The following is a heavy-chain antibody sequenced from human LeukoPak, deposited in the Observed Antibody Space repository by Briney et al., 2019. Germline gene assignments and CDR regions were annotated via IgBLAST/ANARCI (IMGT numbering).Heavy chain of an antibody. CDR3: ARVTYSSSSISLDAFDI. CDR2: IYTSGST. Sequence: SETLSLTCTVSGGSISSYYWSWIRQPPGKGLEWIGRIYTSGSTNYNPSLKSRVTMSVDTSKNQFSLKLSSVTAADTAVYYCARVTYSSSSISLDAFDIWGQGTMVTVSS. CDR1: GGSISSYY. D-gene: IGHD6-6*01. J-gene: IGHJ3*02. V-gene: IGHV4-4*07.